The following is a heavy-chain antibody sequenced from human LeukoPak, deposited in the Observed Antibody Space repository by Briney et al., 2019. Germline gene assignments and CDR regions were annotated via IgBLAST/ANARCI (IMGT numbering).Heavy chain of an antibody. CDR3: ARDGYYYDSSGYYYFHWFDP. CDR1: GGSISSYY. Sequence: SGTLSLTCTVSGGSISSYYWSWIRQPPGKGLEWIGYIYYSGSTNYNPSLKSRVTISVDTSKNQFSLKLSSVTAADTAVYYCARDGYYYDSSGYYYFHWFDPWGQGTLVTVSS. CDR2: IYYSGST. V-gene: IGHV4-59*01. D-gene: IGHD3-22*01. J-gene: IGHJ5*02.